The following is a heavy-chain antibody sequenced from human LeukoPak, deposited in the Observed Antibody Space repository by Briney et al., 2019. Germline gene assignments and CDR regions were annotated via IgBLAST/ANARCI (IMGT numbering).Heavy chain of an antibody. CDR3: AKTSAGIRGGYFDY. CDR1: GFTFSSYA. J-gene: IGHJ4*02. D-gene: IGHD3-10*01. V-gene: IGHV3-23*01. Sequence: PGGSLRLSCAASGFTFSSYAMSWVRQAPGKGLEWVSAISDSGGSTYYADSVKGRFTISRDNSKNTLFLQMSSLRAEDTAVYYCAKTSAGIRGGYFDYWGQGTLVTVSS. CDR2: ISDSGGST.